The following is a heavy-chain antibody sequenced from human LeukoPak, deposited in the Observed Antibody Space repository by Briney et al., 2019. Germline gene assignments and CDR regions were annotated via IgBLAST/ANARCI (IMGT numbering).Heavy chain of an antibody. J-gene: IGHJ4*02. CDR1: GYSFTSYW. D-gene: IGHD3-22*01. V-gene: IGHV5-51*01. CDR2: IYPGNSDT. Sequence: GESLKISCKGSGYSFTSYWIGWVRQMPGKGLEWMGIIYPGNSDTRYSPSFQGQVTISADKSISTAYLQWSSLKASDTAMYYCARQMDSYYYDSSGYTYYFDYWGQGTLVTVSS. CDR3: ARQMDSYYYDSSGYTYYFDY.